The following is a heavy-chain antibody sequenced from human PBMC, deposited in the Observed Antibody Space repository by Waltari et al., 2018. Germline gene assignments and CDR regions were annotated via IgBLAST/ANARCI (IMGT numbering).Heavy chain of an antibody. D-gene: IGHD2-15*01. J-gene: IGHJ4*02. CDR2: FSYDSNS. CDR1: GGSISSTSYY. V-gene: IGHV4-39*01. CDR3: ARPGRGGGGSLMGLDY. Sequence: QLQLQESGPGLVKPSETLSLTCSVSGGSISSTSYYWGWIRQPPGKGLEWIGGFSYDSNSYPNPSLNSRITISVDTSKNQFSLQLRSVTAADTAIYYWARPGRGGGGSLMGLDYWGQGTLVTVSS.